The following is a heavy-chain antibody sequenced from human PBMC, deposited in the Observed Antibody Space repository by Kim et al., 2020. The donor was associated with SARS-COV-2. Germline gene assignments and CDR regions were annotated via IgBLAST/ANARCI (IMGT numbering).Heavy chain of an antibody. D-gene: IGHD1-1*01. J-gene: IGHJ6*02. CDR1: GYTLTELS. V-gene: IGHV1-24*01. CDR2: FDPEDGET. CDR3: ATETPRPSSTTGTDGGMDV. Sequence: ASVKVSCKVSGYTLTELSMHWVRQAPGKGLEWMGGFDPEDGETIYAQKFQGRVTMTEDTSTDTAYMELSSLRSEDTAVYYCATETPRPSSTTGTDGGMDVWGQGTTVTVSS.